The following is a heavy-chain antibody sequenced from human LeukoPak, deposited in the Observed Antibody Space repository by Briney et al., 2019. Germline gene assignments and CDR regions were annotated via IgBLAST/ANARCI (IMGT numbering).Heavy chain of an antibody. Sequence: SETLSLTCTVSGGSISSYYWSWIRQPPGKGLEWIGYIYYSGSTNYNPSLKSRVTISVDTPENQFSLKLSSVTAADTAVYYCAVGTVTYGDFDYWGQGTLVTVSS. D-gene: IGHD4-4*01. CDR1: GGSISSYY. CDR2: IYYSGST. CDR3: AVGTVTYGDFDY. V-gene: IGHV4-59*12. J-gene: IGHJ4*02.